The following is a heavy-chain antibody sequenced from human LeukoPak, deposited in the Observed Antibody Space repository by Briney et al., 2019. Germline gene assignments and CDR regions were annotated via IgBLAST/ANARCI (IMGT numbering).Heavy chain of an antibody. CDR1: GYSFTSYW. V-gene: IGHV5-51*01. J-gene: IGHJ4*02. CDR3: VRHPPYCGNDCYYFDY. D-gene: IGHD2-21*02. CDR2: IYPSDSDT. Sequence: GESLKISCKGSGYSFTSYWIGWVRQMPGKGLEWMGLIYPSDSDTKYSPSFQGQVTISADKSISTAYLQWSSLKASDTAIYYCVRHPPYCGNDCYYFDYWGQGTLVAVSS.